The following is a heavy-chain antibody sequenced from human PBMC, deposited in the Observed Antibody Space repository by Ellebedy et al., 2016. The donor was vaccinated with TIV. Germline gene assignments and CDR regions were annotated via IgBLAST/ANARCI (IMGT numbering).Heavy chain of an antibody. CDR2: IYQDGGVQ. J-gene: IGHJ5*02. CDR1: GFSFRSYW. CDR3: ARRGSYGDYAVQINSWLDT. D-gene: IGHD4-17*01. Sequence: PGGSLRLSCVASGFSFRSYWMSWVRQAPGKGLEWVANIYQDGGVQYYVDSVKGRFTISRDNADNSLFLQMNSLRAEETAVYYCARRGSYGDYAVQINSWLDTWGRGTLVAVSS. V-gene: IGHV3-7*01.